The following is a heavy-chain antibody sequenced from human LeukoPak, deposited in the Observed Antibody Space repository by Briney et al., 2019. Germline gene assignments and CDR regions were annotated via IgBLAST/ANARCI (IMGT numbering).Heavy chain of an antibody. V-gene: IGHV1-2*02. Sequence: ASVKVSCKASGYTFTGYYMHWVRQAPGQGLEWMGWINPNSGVTDYAQKFQGRVTMTRDTSISTAYMEVSSLRSDDMAVYYCARDFGRAYGDKFDYWGQGTLVTVSS. J-gene: IGHJ4*02. CDR2: INPNSGVT. CDR3: ARDFGRAYGDKFDY. CDR1: GYTFTGYY. D-gene: IGHD4-17*01.